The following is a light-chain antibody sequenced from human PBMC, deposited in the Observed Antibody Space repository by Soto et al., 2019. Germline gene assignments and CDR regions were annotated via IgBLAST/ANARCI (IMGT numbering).Light chain of an antibody. J-gene: IGKJ5*01. CDR1: QSISTY. CDR2: DAS. Sequence: DIQMTQSPSSLSASLGNRVIITCRASQSISTYLNWYQKKPGKAPNLLIYDASRLQSGVPSRFSGSGGGTDFTLSISSVQPEDFATYFCQQSYMEPITFGQGTRLEIK. CDR3: QQSYMEPIT. V-gene: IGKV1-39*01.